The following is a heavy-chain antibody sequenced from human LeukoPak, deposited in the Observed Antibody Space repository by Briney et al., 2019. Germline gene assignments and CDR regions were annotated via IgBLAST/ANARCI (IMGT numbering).Heavy chain of an antibody. J-gene: IGHJ6*02. CDR2: MNPNSGNT. CDR3: ARAGWYAYYYYYGMDV. D-gene: IGHD2-15*01. Sequence: ASVKVSCKASGYTFTSYDINWVRQAAGQGLEGMGWMNPNSGNTGYAQKFQGRVTMTRNTSISTAYMELSSLRSEDTAVYYCARAGWYAYYYYYGMDVWGQGTTVTVSS. CDR1: GYTFTSYD. V-gene: IGHV1-8*01.